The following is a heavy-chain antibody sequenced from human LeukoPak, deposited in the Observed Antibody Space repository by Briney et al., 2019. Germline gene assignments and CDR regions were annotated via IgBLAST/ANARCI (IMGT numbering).Heavy chain of an antibody. V-gene: IGHV1-2*02. J-gene: IGHJ4*02. CDR2: INPNRGGT. D-gene: IGHD5-18*01. CDR1: GYPFTDYY. CDR3: ASGYRFRN. Sequence: ASVKVSCKASGYPFTDYYMHWGRQAPGQGLEWMGWINPNRGGTDYAQKFQGRVTMTRDTSISTAYMELSRLRYDDTAVYYCASGYRFRNWGQGTLVTVSS.